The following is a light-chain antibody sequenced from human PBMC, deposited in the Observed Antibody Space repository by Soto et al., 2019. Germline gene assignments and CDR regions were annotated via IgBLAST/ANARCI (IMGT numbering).Light chain of an antibody. V-gene: IGLV2-14*01. J-gene: IGLJ1*01. CDR2: EVN. CDR1: NSDIGRYNY. CDR3: TSYINAITRCV. Sequence: QSVLTQPASVSGSPGQSITISCTGNNSDIGRYNYVSWFQQHPGTVPKLVIFEVNNRPSGVSDRFSGSKSGTTASLTITGLQAEDEADYYCTSYINAITRCVFGGGTKVTVL.